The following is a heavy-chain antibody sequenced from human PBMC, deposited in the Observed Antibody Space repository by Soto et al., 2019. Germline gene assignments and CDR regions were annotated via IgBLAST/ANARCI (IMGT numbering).Heavy chain of an antibody. V-gene: IGHV4-34*01. D-gene: IGHD3-22*01. CDR2: INHSGST. J-gene: IGHJ4*02. CDR1: GGSFSGYY. CDR3: ARSSGYYLRELDY. Sequence: SETLSLTCAVYGGSFSGYYWSWIRQPPGKGLEWIGEINHSGSTNYNPSLKSRVTISVDTSKKQFSLKLSSVTAADTAVYYCARSSGYYLRELDYWGQGTLVTVSS.